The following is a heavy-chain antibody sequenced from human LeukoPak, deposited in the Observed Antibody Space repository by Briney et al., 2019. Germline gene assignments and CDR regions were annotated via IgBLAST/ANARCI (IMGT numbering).Heavy chain of an antibody. CDR1: GFIFRNYG. Sequence: GSLRLSCAASGFIFRNYGVNWNRQPPGKGLEWIGEINHSGSTNYNPSLKSRVTISVDTSKNQFSLKLSSVTAADTAVYYCARGQVDFWSGYHDYWGQGTLVTVSS. CDR2: INHSGST. J-gene: IGHJ4*02. CDR3: ARGQVDFWSGYHDY. V-gene: IGHV4-34*01. D-gene: IGHD3-3*01.